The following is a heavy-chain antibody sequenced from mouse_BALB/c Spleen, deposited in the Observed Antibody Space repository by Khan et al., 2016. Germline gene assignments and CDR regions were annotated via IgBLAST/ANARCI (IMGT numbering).Heavy chain of an antibody. CDR2: IDPANGNT. D-gene: IGHD3-2*01. J-gene: IGHJ3*01. CDR3: VDSSGYWFAY. Sequence: VQLKQSGAELVKPGASVKLSCTASGFNIKDTYMHWVKQRPEQGLEWIGRIDPANGNTKYDPKFQGKATITADTSSNTAYLQLSSLTSEDTAVYYGVDSSGYWFAYWGQGTLVTVSA. V-gene: IGHV14-3*02. CDR1: GFNIKDTY.